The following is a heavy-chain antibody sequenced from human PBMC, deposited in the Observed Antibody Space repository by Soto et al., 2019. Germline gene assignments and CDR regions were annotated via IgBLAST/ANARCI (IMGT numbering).Heavy chain of an antibody. V-gene: IGHV3-66*01. CDR1: GFTVSSHY. D-gene: IGHD2-15*01. CDR2: IRSGGST. Sequence: EVQLVESGGDLVQPGGSLRLSCAASGFTVSSHYMNWVRQAPGKGLEWVSLIRSGGSTFYADSVKGRFTISRDNSKHILFLHMNSLRVEDTAMYYCSRGDVFCSGGRCCGVPMDAWGRGTTVTVSS. CDR3: SRGDVFCSGGRCCGVPMDA. J-gene: IGHJ6*03.